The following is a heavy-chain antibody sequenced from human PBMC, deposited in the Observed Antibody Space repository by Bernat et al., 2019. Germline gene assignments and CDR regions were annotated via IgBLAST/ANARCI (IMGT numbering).Heavy chain of an antibody. J-gene: IGHJ4*02. CDR2: INHSGST. D-gene: IGHD3-10*01. V-gene: IGHV4-34*01. CDR3: ARAGNGVGEASIDY. Sequence: QVQLQQWGAGLLKPSETLSLTCAVYGGSFSGYYWSWIRQPPGKGLEWIGEINHSGSTNYNPSLKSRVTISVDTSKNQFSLKLSSVTAADTAVYYCARAGNGVGEASIDYWGQGTLVTVSS. CDR1: GGSFSGYY.